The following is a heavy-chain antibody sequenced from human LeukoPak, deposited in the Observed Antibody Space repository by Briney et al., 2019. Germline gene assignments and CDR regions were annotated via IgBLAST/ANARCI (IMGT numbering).Heavy chain of an antibody. CDR2: ITASGGNT. Sequence: GGSLRLSCAASGFTFSSYPMGWVRQAPGKGLEWVSAITASGGNTYYADSVKGRFTISRDNSKNTLYLQVNSLRAEDTAVYYCAKGNGYSYGRYYFDYWGQGTLVTVSS. J-gene: IGHJ4*02. D-gene: IGHD5-18*01. V-gene: IGHV3-23*01. CDR1: GFTFSSYP. CDR3: AKGNGYSYGRYYFDY.